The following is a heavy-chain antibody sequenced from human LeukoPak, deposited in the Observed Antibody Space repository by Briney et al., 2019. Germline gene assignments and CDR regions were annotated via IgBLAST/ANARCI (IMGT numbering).Heavy chain of an antibody. D-gene: IGHD6-13*01. J-gene: IGHJ4*02. CDR1: GFTFSSYA. CDR2: ISGSGGST. Sequence: PGGSLRLSCVASGFTFSSYAMSWVRQTPGKGLEWVSAISGSGGSTYYADSVKGRFTISRDNSKNTLFLQMNSLRAEDTAVYYCAKDSAAAGTSYFDYWGQGTLVTVSS. CDR3: AKDSAAAGTSYFDY. V-gene: IGHV3-23*01.